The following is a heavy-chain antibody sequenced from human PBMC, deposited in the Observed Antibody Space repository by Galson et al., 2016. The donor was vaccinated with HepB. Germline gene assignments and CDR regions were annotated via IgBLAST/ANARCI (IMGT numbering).Heavy chain of an antibody. Sequence: SVKASCKASGYTFTSYGMNWVRQAPGHGLEWMGWINTNTGNPASAQGFTGRFVFSLDTSVSTAYLQISSLKAEDTAVYYCTTDHGISALLYWGQGTPVTVSS. CDR2: INTNTGNP. CDR1: GYTFTSYG. CDR3: TTDHGISALLY. D-gene: IGHD3-3*02. V-gene: IGHV7-4-1*02. J-gene: IGHJ4*02.